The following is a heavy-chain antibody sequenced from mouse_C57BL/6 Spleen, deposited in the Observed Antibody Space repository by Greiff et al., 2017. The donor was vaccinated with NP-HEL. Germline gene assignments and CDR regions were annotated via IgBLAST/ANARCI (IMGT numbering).Heavy chain of an antibody. D-gene: IGHD1-1*01. CDR3: ARKIYYYGSSYDYAMDY. CDR1: GFTFSDYG. CDR2: ISSGSSTI. Sequence: EVMLVESGGGLVKPGGSLKLSCAASGFTFSDYGMHWVRQAPEKGLEWVAYISSGSSTIYYADTVKGRFTISRDNAKNTLFLQMTSLRSEDTAMYYCARKIYYYGSSYDYAMDYWGQGTSVTVSS. J-gene: IGHJ4*01. V-gene: IGHV5-17*01.